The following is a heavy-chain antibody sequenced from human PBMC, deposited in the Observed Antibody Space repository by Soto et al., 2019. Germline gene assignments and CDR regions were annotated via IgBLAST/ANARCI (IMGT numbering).Heavy chain of an antibody. CDR1: GFIFSASA. Sequence: EVQLVESGGGLVQPGGSLTLSCAASGFIFSASALHWVRQASGTGLEWVGRIRRKANNYATTYAASVEGRFALSRDDSKNTAYRQMNSLKTEDTAIYYCTRGIEVWSGDPRYYLDYWGQGTLGTVAS. CDR3: TRGIEVWSGDPRYYLDY. J-gene: IGHJ4*02. D-gene: IGHD3-3*01. V-gene: IGHV3-73*02. CDR2: IRRKANNYAT.